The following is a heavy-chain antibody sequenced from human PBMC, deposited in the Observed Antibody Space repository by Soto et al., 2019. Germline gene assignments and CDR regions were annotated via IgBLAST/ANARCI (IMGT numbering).Heavy chain of an antibody. V-gene: IGHV1-46*01. CDR1: GYTLSDAN. J-gene: IGHJ4*02. CDR3: VRALRAGGDY. D-gene: IGHD1-26*01. CDR2: FNPRADTT. Sequence: QVQLVQSGAEVKKPGASVKVSCKASGYTLSDANINWVRQAPGQGPEWMGIFNPRADTTNYAQKFQGRVTMTRDTSTSTVYMELSSLRSEDTAVYHCVRALRAGGDYWGQGTLVTVSS.